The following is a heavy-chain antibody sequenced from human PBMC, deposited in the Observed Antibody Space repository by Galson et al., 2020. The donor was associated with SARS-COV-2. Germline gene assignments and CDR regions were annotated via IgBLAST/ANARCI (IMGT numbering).Heavy chain of an antibody. J-gene: IGHJ4*02. D-gene: IGHD6-19*01. CDR3: ATDHFSVAGDGRTDY. Sequence: ASVKVSCKVSGYTLTELSMHWVRQAPGKGLEWMGGFDPEDGETIYAQKFQGRVTMTEDTSTDTAYMELSSLRSEDTAVYYCATDHFSVAGDGRTDYWGQGTLVTVSS. CDR1: GYTLTELS. CDR2: FDPEDGET. V-gene: IGHV1-24*01.